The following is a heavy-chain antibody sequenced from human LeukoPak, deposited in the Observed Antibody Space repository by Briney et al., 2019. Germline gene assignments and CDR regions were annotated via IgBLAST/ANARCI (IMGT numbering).Heavy chain of an antibody. V-gene: IGHV4-39*01. CDR3: ARQWGVWYGNNLYPYYFDY. CDR1: GGSISISSHY. Sequence: SETLSLTCSVSGGSISISSHYWGWIRQPPGEALEWIGTIYYSGSTYYNPSLKSRVTISVDTSKNQFSLRLSSVTAADTAVYYCARQWGVWYGNNLYPYYFDYWGQGALVTVSS. CDR2: IYYSGST. J-gene: IGHJ4*02. D-gene: IGHD6-13*01.